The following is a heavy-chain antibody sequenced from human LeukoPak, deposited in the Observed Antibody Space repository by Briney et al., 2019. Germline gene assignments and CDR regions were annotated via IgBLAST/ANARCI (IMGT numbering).Heavy chain of an antibody. D-gene: IGHD3-22*01. CDR3: AKDVHDSSGYFDY. CDR1: GFTFSGYA. V-gene: IGHV3-23*01. Sequence: PGGSLRLSCAASGFTFSGYAMSWVRQAPGKGLEWVSTISGSGGSTYYADSVKGRFTISRDKSKNTLYLQMNSLRAEDTAVYYCAKDVHDSSGYFDYWGQGTLVTVSS. J-gene: IGHJ4*02. CDR2: ISGSGGST.